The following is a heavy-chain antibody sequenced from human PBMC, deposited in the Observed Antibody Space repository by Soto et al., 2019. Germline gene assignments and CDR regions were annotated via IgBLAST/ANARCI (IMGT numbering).Heavy chain of an antibody. CDR1: GFTFSSNA. J-gene: IGHJ4*02. Sequence: GSLRLSCAASGFTFSSNAMNWVRQAPGKGLEWVSGISGSGGSIYYADSVKGRFTISRDNSKNTLYLQMNSLRAEDTAIYYCAKSREWYASSSDYWGQGTLVTVSS. CDR3: AKSREWYASSSDY. CDR2: ISGSGGSI. V-gene: IGHV3-23*01. D-gene: IGHD6-6*01.